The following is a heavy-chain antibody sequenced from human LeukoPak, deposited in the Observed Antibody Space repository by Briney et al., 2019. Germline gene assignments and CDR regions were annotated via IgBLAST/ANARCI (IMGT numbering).Heavy chain of an antibody. J-gene: IGHJ4*02. Sequence: PSETLSLTCTVSGGSISSSSYYWGWIRQPPGKGLEWIGSIYYSGSTYYNPSLKSRVTISVDTSKNQFSLKLSSVTAADTAVYYCARAEWELPYFDYWGQGTLVTVSS. D-gene: IGHD1-26*01. CDR3: ARAEWELPYFDY. CDR1: GGSISSSSYY. V-gene: IGHV4-39*01. CDR2: IYYSGST.